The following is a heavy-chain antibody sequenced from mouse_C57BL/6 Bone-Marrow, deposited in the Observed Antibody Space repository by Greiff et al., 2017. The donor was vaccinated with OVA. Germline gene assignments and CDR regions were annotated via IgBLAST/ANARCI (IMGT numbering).Heavy chain of an antibody. CDR3: ARWKAYYSNYVPYFDY. D-gene: IGHD2-5*01. V-gene: IGHV1-80*01. CDR2: IYPGDGDT. CDR1: GYAFSSYW. Sequence: QVQLKQSGAELVKPGASVKISCKASGYAFSSYWMNWVKQRPGKGLEWIGQIYPGDGDTNYNGKFKGKATLTADKSSSTAYMQLSSLTSEDSAVYVCARWKAYYSNYVPYFDYWGQGTTLTVSS. J-gene: IGHJ2*01.